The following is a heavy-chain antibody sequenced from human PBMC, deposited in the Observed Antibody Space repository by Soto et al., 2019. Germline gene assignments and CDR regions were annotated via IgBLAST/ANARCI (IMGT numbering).Heavy chain of an antibody. CDR3: ARDPTLGAEWELLAPFDI. J-gene: IGHJ3*02. CDR2: IWYDGSNK. CDR1: GFTFSSYG. V-gene: IGHV3-33*01. D-gene: IGHD1-26*01. Sequence: GGSLRLSCAASGFTFSSYGMHWVRQAPGKGLEWVAVIWYDGSNKYYADSVKGRFTISRDNSKNTLYLQMNSLRAKDTAVYYCARDPTLGAEWELLAPFDIWGQGTMVTVSS.